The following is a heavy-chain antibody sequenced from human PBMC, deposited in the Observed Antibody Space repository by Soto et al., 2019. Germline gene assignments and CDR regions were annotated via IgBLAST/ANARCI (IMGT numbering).Heavy chain of an antibody. D-gene: IGHD3-3*01. CDR1: GFTFSSYG. J-gene: IGHJ5*02. V-gene: IGHV3-30*03. CDR3: ARVPRGIFGVANPSGWFDP. CDR2: ISYDGSNK. Sequence: GESLKISCAASGFTFSSYGMHWVRQAPGKGLEWVAVISYDGSNKYYADSVKGRFTISRDNSKNTLYLQMNSLRSEDTAVYYCARVPRGIFGVANPSGWFDPWGQGTLVTVSS.